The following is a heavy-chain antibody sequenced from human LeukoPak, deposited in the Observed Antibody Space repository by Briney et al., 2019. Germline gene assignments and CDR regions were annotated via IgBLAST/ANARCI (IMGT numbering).Heavy chain of an antibody. Sequence: GESLKISCKTSGAEFTTSWIAWVRQMPGKGLEWMGIIYPGDSDIRYSPSFQGQVTISADKSITTAYLQWSSLRSSDTAMYYCARGGYYFYSWGQGTLVTVSS. CDR3: ARGGYYFYS. J-gene: IGHJ4*02. D-gene: IGHD1-26*01. CDR1: GAEFTTSW. V-gene: IGHV5-51*01. CDR2: IYPGDSDI.